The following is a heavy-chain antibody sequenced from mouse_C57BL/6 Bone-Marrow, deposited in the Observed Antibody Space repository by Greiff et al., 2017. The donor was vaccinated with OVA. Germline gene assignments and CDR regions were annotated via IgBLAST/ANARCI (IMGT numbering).Heavy chain of an antibody. D-gene: IGHD2-5*01. CDR1: GFSLTSYG. J-gene: IGHJ3*01. Sequence: QVHVKQSGPGLVQPSQSLSITCTVSGFSLTSYGVHWVRQSPGKGLEWLGVIWSGGSTDYNAAFISRLSISKDNSKSQVFFKMNSLQADDTAIYYCARWNYSNQAWFAYWGQGTLVTVSA. CDR2: IWSGGST. CDR3: ARWNYSNQAWFAY. V-gene: IGHV2-2*01.